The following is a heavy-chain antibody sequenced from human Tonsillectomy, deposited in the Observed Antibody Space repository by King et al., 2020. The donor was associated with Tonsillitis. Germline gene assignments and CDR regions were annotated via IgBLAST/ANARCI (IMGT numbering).Heavy chain of an antibody. D-gene: IGHD1-1*01. CDR2: IYHSVST. CDR3: ARATGTAIENWFDP. J-gene: IGHJ5*02. CDR1: GYSISSGYY. Sequence: QLQESGPGLVKPSETLSLTCTVSGYSISSGYYWGWIRQPPGKGLEWIGSIYHSVSTYYNPSLKSRVTISVDTSKNQFSLKLSSVTAADTAVYYCARATGTAIENWFDPWGQGTLVTVSS. V-gene: IGHV4-38-2*02.